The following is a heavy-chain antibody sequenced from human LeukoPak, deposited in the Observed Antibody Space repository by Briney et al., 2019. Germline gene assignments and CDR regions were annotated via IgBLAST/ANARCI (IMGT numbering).Heavy chain of an antibody. CDR3: ARDPTTVPTIFDF. J-gene: IGHJ4*02. CDR2: IYSGESI. Sequence: SETLSLTCTVSGVPITAYYWSWIRQSAENGLEWIGRIYSGESIYATESAFYNPSLESRVTMSADTSKNQVSLKLKSVTAADTVVYYCARDPTTVPTIFDFWGQGILVTVSS. V-gene: IGHV4-4*07. CDR1: GVPITAYY.